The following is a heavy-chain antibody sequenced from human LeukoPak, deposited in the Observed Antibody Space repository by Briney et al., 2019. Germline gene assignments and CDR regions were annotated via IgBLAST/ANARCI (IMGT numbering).Heavy chain of an antibody. V-gene: IGHV3-30*04. CDR1: GFTFSSYV. CDR2: ISYDGSNE. J-gene: IGHJ4*02. D-gene: IGHD6-25*01. CDR3: ARDSYGGDRSGWPGYEYLDY. Sequence: PGGSLRLSCAASGFTFSSYVMHWVRQAPGKGLEWVAIISYDGSNEYYADSVKGRFTISRDNARNSLYLQMNSLRAEDTAVYYCARDSYGGDRSGWPGYEYLDYWGQGTLVTVSS.